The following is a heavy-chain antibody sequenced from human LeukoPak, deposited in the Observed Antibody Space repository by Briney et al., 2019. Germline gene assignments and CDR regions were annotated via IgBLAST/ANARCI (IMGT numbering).Heavy chain of an antibody. Sequence: PSETLSLTCAVYGGSISGYYWSWIRQPPGKGLEWIGEINHSGSTNYNPSLKSRVTISVDTSKNQFSLKLSSVTAGYTAVYYCARRSPQRPSNWFDPWGQGTVVTVSS. CDR3: ARRSPQRPSNWFDP. D-gene: IGHD6-25*01. J-gene: IGHJ5*02. CDR2: INHSGST. V-gene: IGHV4-34*01. CDR1: GGSISGYY.